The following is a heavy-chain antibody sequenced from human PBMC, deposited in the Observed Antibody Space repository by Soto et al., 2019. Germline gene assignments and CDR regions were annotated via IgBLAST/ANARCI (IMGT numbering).Heavy chain of an antibody. CDR3: ARDRGIVLVPAAWGMNWFDP. D-gene: IGHD2-2*01. CDR2: ISYDGSNK. J-gene: IGHJ5*02. CDR1: GFTFSSYA. V-gene: IGHV3-30-3*01. Sequence: QVQLVESGGGVVQPGRSLRLSCAASGFTFSSYAMHWVRQAPGKGLEWVAVISYDGSNKYYADSVKGRFTISRDNSKNTLYLQMNSLRAEDTAVYYGARDRGIVLVPAAWGMNWFDPWGHGTLVTVSS.